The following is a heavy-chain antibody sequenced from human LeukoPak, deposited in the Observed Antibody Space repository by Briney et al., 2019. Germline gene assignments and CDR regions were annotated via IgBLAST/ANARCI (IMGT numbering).Heavy chain of an antibody. D-gene: IGHD6-13*01. CDR2: IWYDGSNK. J-gene: IGHJ4*02. Sequence: GGSLRLSCAASGFTFSSYGMHWVRQAPGKGLEWVAVIWYDGSNKYYADSVKGRFTISRDNSKSTLYLQMNSLRAEDTAVYYCAKSLFRAAAGTPFDYWGQGTLVTVSS. V-gene: IGHV3-33*06. CDR3: AKSLFRAAAGTPFDY. CDR1: GFTFSSYG.